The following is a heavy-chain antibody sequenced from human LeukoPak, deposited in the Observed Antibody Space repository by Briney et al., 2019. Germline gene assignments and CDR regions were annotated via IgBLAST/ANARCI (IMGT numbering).Heavy chain of an antibody. V-gene: IGHV3-23*01. J-gene: IGHJ4*02. CDR1: GFTFSSSA. Sequence: PGGSLRLSCAASGFTFSSSAMSWVRQAPGKGLEWVPAISNNGGYTYYADSVQGRFTISRDNSKSTLCLQMNSLRAEDTAVYYCAKQLGYCSDGSCYFPYWGQGTLVTVS. CDR2: ISNNGGYT. CDR3: AKQLGYCSDGSCYFPY. D-gene: IGHD2-15*01.